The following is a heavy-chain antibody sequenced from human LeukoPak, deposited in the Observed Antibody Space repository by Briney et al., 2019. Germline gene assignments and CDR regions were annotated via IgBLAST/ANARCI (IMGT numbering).Heavy chain of an antibody. CDR1: GLTLSSHW. J-gene: IGHJ5*02. Sequence: GGSLRLSCAASGLTLSSHWMHWVRQAPGKGLVWVSRIKDDGSMTNYADSVKGRFTISRDNAKNTLYVQMNSLRAEDTAVYYCARRRAVIPNTWFDLWGQGTLVTVSS. CDR3: ARRRAVIPNTWFDL. CDR2: IKDDGSMT. V-gene: IGHV3-74*01. D-gene: IGHD3-22*01.